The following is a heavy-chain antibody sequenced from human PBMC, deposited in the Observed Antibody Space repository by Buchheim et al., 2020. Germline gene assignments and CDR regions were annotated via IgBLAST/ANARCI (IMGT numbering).Heavy chain of an antibody. V-gene: IGHV3-30*18. D-gene: IGHD3-3*01. J-gene: IGHJ6*02. CDR2: ISYDGRNE. CDR1: GFSFTSYG. Sequence: QVQLAESGGGVIQPGRSLRLSCTASGFSFTSYGMHWVRQAPGKGLEWVAVISYDGRNEHYADSVKGRFAISRDNSQNTLYLQMNSLTTEDTAVYYCAQGGDDFWSGNFRGRTYYQTINVWGQGTT. CDR3: AQGGDDFWSGNFRGRTYYQTINV.